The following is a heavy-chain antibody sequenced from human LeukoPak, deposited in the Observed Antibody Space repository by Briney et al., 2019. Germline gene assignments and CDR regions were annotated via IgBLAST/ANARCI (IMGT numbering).Heavy chain of an antibody. J-gene: IGHJ4*02. CDR3: ARVAYSAVDY. V-gene: IGHV4-59*01. D-gene: IGHD6-13*01. CDR1: GGSISSYY. CDR2: IYYSGST. Sequence: SETLSPTCTVSGGSISSYYWSWIRQPPGKGLEWIGYIYYSGSTNYNPSLKSRVTISVDTSKNQFSLKLSSVTAADTAVYYCARVAYSAVDYWGQGTLVTVSS.